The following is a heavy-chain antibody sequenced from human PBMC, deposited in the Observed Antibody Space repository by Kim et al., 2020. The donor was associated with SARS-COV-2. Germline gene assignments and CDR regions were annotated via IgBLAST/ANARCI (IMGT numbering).Heavy chain of an antibody. J-gene: IGHJ4*02. CDR3: ARVPSYYYDSSGYPDY. V-gene: IGHV3-74*01. Sequence: SVKGRFTISRDNAKNTLYLQMNSLRAEDTAVYYCARVPSYYYDSSGYPDYWGQGTLVTVSS. D-gene: IGHD3-22*01.